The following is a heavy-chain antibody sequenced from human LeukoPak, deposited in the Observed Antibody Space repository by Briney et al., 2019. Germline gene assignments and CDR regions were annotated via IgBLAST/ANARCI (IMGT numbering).Heavy chain of an antibody. CDR2: ITHSGST. Sequence: SETLSLTCAVYGWSFSCFYWSWIRQHPGKGLDWIGEITHSGSTNYNPFLKSRVTISVDTSKSQFSLKLNSVTAADTAVYYCARRLRYYYYYMDVWGKGTTVTISS. J-gene: IGHJ6*03. CDR3: ARRLRYYYYYMDV. D-gene: IGHD2-15*01. V-gene: IGHV4-34*01. CDR1: GWSFSCFY.